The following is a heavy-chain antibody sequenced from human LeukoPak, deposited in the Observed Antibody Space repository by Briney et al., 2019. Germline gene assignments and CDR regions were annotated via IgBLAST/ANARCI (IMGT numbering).Heavy chain of an antibody. D-gene: IGHD2-2*01. V-gene: IGHV4-34*01. J-gene: IGHJ5*02. CDR1: GGSFSGYY. CDR2: INHSGST. CDR3: ARDLEYCSTTSCFT. Sequence: SETLSPTCAIYGGSFSGYYWSWIRQSPGKGLEWIGEINHSGSTNYNPSLKSRVTISVDTSKNQFSLKLSSVTAADTAVYYCARDLEYCSTTSCFTWGQGTLVTVSS.